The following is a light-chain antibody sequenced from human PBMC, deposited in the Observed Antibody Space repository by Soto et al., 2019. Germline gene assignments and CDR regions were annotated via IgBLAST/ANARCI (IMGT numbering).Light chain of an antibody. CDR1: QSVLYSSNNKNY. Sequence: DIVMTQSPDSLAVSLGERATINCKSSQSVLYSSNNKNYLAWYQQKPGQPPKLLIYWASTRESGVPIRFIGSGSGTDFTLTISSLQAEDVEIYYCQQYYSTPHTFGQGTKGEIK. CDR3: QQYYSTPHT. J-gene: IGKJ1*01. CDR2: WAS. V-gene: IGKV4-1*01.